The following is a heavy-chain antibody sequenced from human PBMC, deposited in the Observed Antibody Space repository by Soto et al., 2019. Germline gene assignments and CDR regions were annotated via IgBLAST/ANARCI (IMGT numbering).Heavy chain of an antibody. CDR2: IIPIFGTA. J-gene: IGHJ6*02. Sequence: QVQLVQSGAEVKKPGSSVKVSCKASGGTFSSYAISWVRQAPGQGLEWMGGIIPIFGTANYAQKFQGRVTITADESTSTAYMELSSLRAEDTAVYYCETQGLPNYYYYGMDVWGQGTTVTVSS. V-gene: IGHV1-69*12. CDR1: GGTFSSYA. D-gene: IGHD5-18*01. CDR3: ETQGLPNYYYYGMDV.